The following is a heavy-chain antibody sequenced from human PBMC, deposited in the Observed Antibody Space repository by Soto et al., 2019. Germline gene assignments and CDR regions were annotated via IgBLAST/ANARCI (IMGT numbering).Heavy chain of an antibody. D-gene: IGHD3-10*01. Sequence: GSLRLSCAASGFTFSSYWMSWVRQAPGKGLEWVANIKQDGSEKYYVDSVKGRFTISRDNAKNSLYLQMNSLRAEDTAVYYCARSSYGSGPYYFQHWGQGTLVTVSS. CDR3: ARSSYGSGPYYFQH. J-gene: IGHJ1*01. CDR1: GFTFSSYW. V-gene: IGHV3-7*05. CDR2: IKQDGSEK.